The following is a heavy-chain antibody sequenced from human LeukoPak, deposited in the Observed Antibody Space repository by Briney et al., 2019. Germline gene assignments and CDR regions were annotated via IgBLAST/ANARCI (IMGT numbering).Heavy chain of an antibody. Sequence: SETLSLTCTVSGGSISSYYCSWIRNPPGKGLEWIGYIYTSGSTNYNPSLKSRVTISVDTSKNQFSLKLSSVTAADTVVYYCARGRARSAFDPWGQGTLVTVSS. J-gene: IGHJ5*02. CDR1: GGSISSYY. D-gene: IGHD6-6*01. CDR2: IYTSGST. V-gene: IGHV4-4*09. CDR3: ARGRARSAFDP.